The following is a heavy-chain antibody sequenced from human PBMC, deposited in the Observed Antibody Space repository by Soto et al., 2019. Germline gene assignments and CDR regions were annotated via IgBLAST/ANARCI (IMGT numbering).Heavy chain of an antibody. CDR2: IYYSGST. CDR1: GGSISSSSYY. J-gene: IGHJ4*02. D-gene: IGHD6-19*01. Sequence: SETLSLTCTVSGGSISSSSYYWGWIRQPPGKGLEWIGSIYYSGSTYYNPSLKSRVTISVDTSKNQFSLKLSSVTAADTAVYYCASQYSSGWYRLDYWGQGTLVTVSS. CDR3: ASQYSSGWYRLDY. V-gene: IGHV4-39*01.